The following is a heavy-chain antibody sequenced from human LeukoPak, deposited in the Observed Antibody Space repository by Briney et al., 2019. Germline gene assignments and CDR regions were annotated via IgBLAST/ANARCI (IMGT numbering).Heavy chain of an antibody. Sequence: PSETLSLTCTVSGGSIGTYYWSWIRQPPGKGLEWIGYIYYSGIANYKPSLTSRATMSVDTSKNQFSLNLSSVTAADTAVYYCARKKTGATNGLDVWGQGTTVTVSS. J-gene: IGHJ6*02. V-gene: IGHV4-59*08. CDR1: GGSIGTYY. CDR3: ARKKTGATNGLDV. CDR2: IYYSGIA. D-gene: IGHD1-1*01.